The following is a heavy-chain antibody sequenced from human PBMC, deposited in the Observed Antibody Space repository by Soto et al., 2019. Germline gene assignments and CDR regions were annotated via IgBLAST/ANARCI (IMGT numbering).Heavy chain of an antibody. CDR1: GGTFSSYA. CDR3: AITPASLRYRAVAATLDY. Sequence: ASVKVSCKASGGTFSSYAISWVRQAPGQGLEWMGWISAYNGNTNYAQKLQGRVTMTTDTSTSTAYMELRSLRSDDTAVYYCAITPASLRYRAVAATLDYWGQGNLVTVSS. CDR2: ISAYNGNT. V-gene: IGHV1-18*01. J-gene: IGHJ4*02. D-gene: IGHD6-19*01.